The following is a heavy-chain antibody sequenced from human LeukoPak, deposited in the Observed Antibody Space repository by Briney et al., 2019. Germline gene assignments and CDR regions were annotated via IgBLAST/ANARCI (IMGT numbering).Heavy chain of an antibody. Sequence: GGSLRLSCAASGFIFNTYGMNWVRQAPGKGLEWVSTITGSADSAHYADSVKGRFTISRDNAKKSLYLQMNSLRAEDTAVYYCARVYQGVSLFDGIDYWGQGTLVTVSS. V-gene: IGHV3-21*01. CDR1: GFIFNTYG. CDR3: ARVYQGVSLFDGIDY. CDR2: ITGSADSA. D-gene: IGHD3-10*01. J-gene: IGHJ4*02.